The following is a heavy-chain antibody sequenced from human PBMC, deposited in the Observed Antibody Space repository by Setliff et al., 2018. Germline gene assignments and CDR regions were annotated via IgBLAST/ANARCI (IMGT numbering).Heavy chain of an antibody. CDR3: ATPGRRFGESIDY. J-gene: IGHJ4*02. Sequence: SETLSLTCTVSGDSVSSSSYYWGWIRQPPGKGLEWIGCIYYSGSTYYNPSLKSRVTISVDTSKNQFSLKLTSVTAADTAVYYCATPGRRFGESIDYWGQGTLVTVSS. CDR2: IYYSGST. D-gene: IGHD3-10*01. CDR1: GDSVSSSSYY. V-gene: IGHV4-39*01.